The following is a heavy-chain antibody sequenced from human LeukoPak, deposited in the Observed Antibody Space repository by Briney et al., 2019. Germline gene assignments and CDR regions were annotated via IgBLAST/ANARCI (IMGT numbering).Heavy chain of an antibody. CDR1: GGSISSGSYY. CDR3: VRVSRIDYGANPEGDV. CDR2: KSVSGHT. D-gene: IGHD4/OR15-4a*01. Sequence: SQTLSLTCTVSGGSISSGSYYWSWIRQSAGKGLEWIGRKSVSGHTNYRSSLESRVTMSVDTSKNQFSLRLTSVTTADTAVYYCVRVSRIDYGANPEGDVWGKGITVIVSS. V-gene: IGHV4-61*02. J-gene: IGHJ6*04.